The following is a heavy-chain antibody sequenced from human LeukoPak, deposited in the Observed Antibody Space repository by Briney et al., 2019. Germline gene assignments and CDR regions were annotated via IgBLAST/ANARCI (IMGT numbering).Heavy chain of an antibody. CDR3: ARRDYVGAFDI. D-gene: IGHD4-17*01. CDR2: INHSGST. CDR1: GGSFSGYY. V-gene: IGHV4-34*01. J-gene: IGHJ3*02. Sequence: SETLSLTCAVYGGSFSGYYWSWIRQPPGKGLEWIGEINHSGSTNYNPSLKSRVTISVDTSKNQFSLKLSSVTAADTAVYDCARRDYVGAFDIWGQGTMVTVSS.